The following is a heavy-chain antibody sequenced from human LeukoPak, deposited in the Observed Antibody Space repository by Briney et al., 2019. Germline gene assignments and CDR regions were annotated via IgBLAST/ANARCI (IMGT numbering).Heavy chain of an antibody. CDR1: GASISSYK. D-gene: IGHD2-15*01. J-gene: IGHJ6*03. CDR3: AREVHQVVGYGYYYYMDV. V-gene: IGHV4-4*07. Sequence: SETLSLTCTVSGASISSYKWSWIRKSAGKGLEWIGHIYSSGSTNYNPSLKSRVTMSVDTSKNQFSLKLSSVTAADTAVYYCAREVHQVVGYGYYYYMDVWGKGTTVSVSS. CDR2: IYSSGST.